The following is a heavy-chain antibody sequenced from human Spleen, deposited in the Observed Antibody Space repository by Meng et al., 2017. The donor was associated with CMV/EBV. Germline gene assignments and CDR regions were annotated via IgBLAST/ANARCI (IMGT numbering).Heavy chain of an antibody. CDR3: AIDLGNSTGYLRYFDI. Sequence: GGSLRLSCGASGMTFSDYSMDWLRQAPGKGLEWVSSISKSSDYIYYADSVKGRFTISRDNAQHSLYLQMVSLTAEDTAIYYCAIDLGNSTGYLRYFDIWGQGTRVTVSS. D-gene: IGHD3-22*01. V-gene: IGHV3-21*01. CDR2: ISKSSDYI. J-gene: IGHJ4*02. CDR1: GMTFSDYS.